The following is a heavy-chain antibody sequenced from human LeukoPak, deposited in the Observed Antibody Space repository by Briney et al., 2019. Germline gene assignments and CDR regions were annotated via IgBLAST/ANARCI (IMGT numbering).Heavy chain of an antibody. D-gene: IGHD5-12*01. Sequence: SETLSLTCAVSGGSISSGGYSWSWIRQPPGKGLEWIGYIYHSGSTYYSPSLKSRVTISVDRSKNQFSLKLSSVTAADTAVYYCARDRDGYNSRYFDLWGRGTLVTVSS. J-gene: IGHJ2*01. CDR2: IYHSGST. V-gene: IGHV4-30-2*01. CDR3: ARDRDGYNSRYFDL. CDR1: GGSISSGGYS.